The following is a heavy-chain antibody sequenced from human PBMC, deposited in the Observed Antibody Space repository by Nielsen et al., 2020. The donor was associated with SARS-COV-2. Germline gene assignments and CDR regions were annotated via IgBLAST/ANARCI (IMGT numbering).Heavy chain of an antibody. V-gene: IGHV3-30*18. J-gene: IGHJ6*02. CDR3: AKDWYSGYQTEWDV. CDR2: ISYDGSNK. Sequence: GGSLRLSCAASGFTFSSYGMHWVRQAPGKGLEWVAVISYDGSNKYYADSVKGRFTISRGNSKNTLYLQMNSLRAEDTAVYYCAKDWYSGYQTEWDVWGQGTTVTVSS. D-gene: IGHD5-12*01. CDR1: GFTFSSYG.